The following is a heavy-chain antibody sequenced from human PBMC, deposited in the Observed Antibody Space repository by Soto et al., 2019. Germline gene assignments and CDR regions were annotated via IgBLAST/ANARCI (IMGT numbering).Heavy chain of an antibody. J-gene: IGHJ6*03. D-gene: IGHD6-13*01. CDR3: ARRGYGSRWPNVYMDV. V-gene: IGHV3-64*01. Sequence: EAQLVESGGGLVQPGGSLRLSCAASGFTFCNYEMHWVRQAPGKGLEYVSGISNNGAHTDYAKSVKGRFTISRDNSENTLYLQMGSLRAEDMALYYCARRGYGSRWPNVYMDVWGKGTTVTVSS. CDR2: ISNNGAHT. CDR1: GFTFCNYE.